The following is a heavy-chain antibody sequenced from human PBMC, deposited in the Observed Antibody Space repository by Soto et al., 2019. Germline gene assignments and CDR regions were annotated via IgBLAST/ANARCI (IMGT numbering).Heavy chain of an antibody. CDR2: IYYSGST. J-gene: IGHJ4*02. D-gene: IGHD3-10*01. CDR3: ASRKSSPYFDY. Sequence: SETLSLTCTVSGGSISSGDYYWSWIRHPPGKGLEWIGYIYYSGSTYYNPSLKSRVTISVDTSKNQFSLKLSSVTAADTAVDYCASRKSSPYFDYWGQGTLVTVSS. V-gene: IGHV4-30-4*01. CDR1: GGSISSGDYY.